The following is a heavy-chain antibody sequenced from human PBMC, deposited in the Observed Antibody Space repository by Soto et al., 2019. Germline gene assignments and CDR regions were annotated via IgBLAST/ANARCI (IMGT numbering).Heavy chain of an antibody. CDR3: ARDLGRRDGYNYTYYYGMDV. J-gene: IGHJ6*02. D-gene: IGHD5-12*01. CDR1: GYTFISHG. Sequence: GASVKVSCKASGYTFISHGITWVRQAPGQGLEWMGGINVNNGNTNYAQKFQGRVTITTDESTSTAYMELSSLRSEDTAVYYCARDLGRRDGYNYTYYYGMDVWGQGTTVTVSS. CDR2: INVNNGNT. V-gene: IGHV1-18*01.